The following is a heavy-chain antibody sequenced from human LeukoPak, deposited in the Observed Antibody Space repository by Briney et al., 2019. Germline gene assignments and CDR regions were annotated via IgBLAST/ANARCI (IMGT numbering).Heavy chain of an antibody. D-gene: IGHD3-3*01. J-gene: IGHJ3*02. CDR1: GGTFSSYA. Sequence: ASVKVSCKASGGTFSSYAISWVRQAPGQGLEWMGGIIPIFGTANYAQKFQGRVTITADKSTSTAYMELSSLRSEDTAVYYCARGRYGFWSGYYPEAANAFDIWGQGTMVTVSS. V-gene: IGHV1-69*06. CDR3: ARGRYGFWSGYYPEAANAFDI. CDR2: IIPIFGTA.